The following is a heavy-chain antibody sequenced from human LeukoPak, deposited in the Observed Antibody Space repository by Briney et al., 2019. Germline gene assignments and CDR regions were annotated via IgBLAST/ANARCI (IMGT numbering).Heavy chain of an antibody. CDR2: INHSGST. V-gene: IGHV4-34*01. D-gene: IGHD6-13*01. J-gene: IGHJ4*02. Sequence: PSETLSLTCAVYWGSFSGYYWSWIRQPPGKGLEWIGEINHSGSTNYNPSLKSRVTISVDTSKNQFSLKLSSVTAADTAVYYCARGAAAGTVFDYWGQGTLVTVSS. CDR1: WGSFSGYY. CDR3: ARGAAAGTVFDY.